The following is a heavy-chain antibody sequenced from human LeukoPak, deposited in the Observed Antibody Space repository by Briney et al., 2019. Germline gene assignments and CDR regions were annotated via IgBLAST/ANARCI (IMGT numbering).Heavy chain of an antibody. D-gene: IGHD3-10*01. CDR2: ISWNSGSI. J-gene: IGHJ6*02. Sequence: GGSLRLSCAASGFTFDDYAMHWVRQAPGKGPEWVSGISWNSGSIGYADSVKGRFTISRDNAKNSLYLQMNSLRAEDTALYCCAKGPMVRGVIIYYYYGLDVWGQGTTVTVSS. V-gene: IGHV3-9*01. CDR1: GFTFDDYA. CDR3: AKGPMVRGVIIYYYYGLDV.